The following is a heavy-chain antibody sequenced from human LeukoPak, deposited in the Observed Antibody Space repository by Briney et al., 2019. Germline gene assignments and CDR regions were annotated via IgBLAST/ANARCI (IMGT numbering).Heavy chain of an antibody. CDR2: IYHSGST. Sequence: PSETLSLTCAVSGYSISSGYYWGWIRQPPGKGLKWIGSIYHSGSTYYNPSLKSRVTISVDTSKNQFSLKLSSVTAADTAVYYCARDFLFSATAMGYFDYWGQGTLVTVSS. V-gene: IGHV4-38-2*02. D-gene: IGHD5-18*01. CDR3: ARDFLFSATAMGYFDY. CDR1: GYSISSGYY. J-gene: IGHJ4*02.